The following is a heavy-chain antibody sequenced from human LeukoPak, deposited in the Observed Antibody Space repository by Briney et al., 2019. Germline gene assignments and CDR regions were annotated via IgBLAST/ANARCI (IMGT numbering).Heavy chain of an antibody. Sequence: SQTLSLTCTVSGGSISSSSYYWGWIRQPPGKGVEWIGSIYYSGSTYYNPSLKSRVTISVDTSKNQFSLKLSSVTAPDTAVYYCARGDTAIVTFDYWGQGTLVTVSS. CDR2: IYYSGST. CDR3: ARGDTAIVTFDY. J-gene: IGHJ4*02. V-gene: IGHV4-39*01. CDR1: GGSISSSSYY. D-gene: IGHD5-18*01.